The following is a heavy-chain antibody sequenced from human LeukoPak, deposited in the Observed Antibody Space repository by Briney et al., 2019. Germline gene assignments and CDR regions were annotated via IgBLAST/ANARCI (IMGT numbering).Heavy chain of an antibody. J-gene: IGHJ5*02. V-gene: IGHV3-23*01. CDR1: GFTFSNYN. D-gene: IGHD6-13*01. CDR3: AKDGPGSSWSQFGGFDP. Sequence: GGSLRLSCAASGFTFSNYNMSWVRQAPGKGLEWVSAISGSGGSTYYADSVKGRFTISRDNSKNTLYLQMNSLRAEDTAVYYCAKDGPGSSWSQFGGFDPWGQGTLVTVSS. CDR2: ISGSGGST.